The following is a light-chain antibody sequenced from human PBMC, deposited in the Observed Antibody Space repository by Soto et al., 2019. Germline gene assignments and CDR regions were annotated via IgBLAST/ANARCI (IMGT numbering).Light chain of an antibody. CDR3: HQFGSAPPAFT. J-gene: IGKJ2*01. V-gene: IGKV3-20*01. CDR2: GAS. Sequence: ESMLTQSPGTLSLSPGERATLSCRASQSVSTRHLAWYQQKPGQAPRLLIYGASIRATGIPDRFSGSGSGTDFTLTISRLEPEDFAVYYCHQFGSAPPAFTFGQVNKLAI. CDR1: QSVSTRH.